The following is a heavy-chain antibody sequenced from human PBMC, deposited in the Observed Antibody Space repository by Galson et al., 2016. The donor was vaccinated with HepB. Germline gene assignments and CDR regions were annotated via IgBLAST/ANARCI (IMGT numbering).Heavy chain of an antibody. CDR2: TRNQANRYTP. CDR3: ARVVRFLEWLSHYYYYYMES. D-gene: IGHD3-3*01. J-gene: IGHJ6*03. CDR1: GFTFSDHY. Sequence: SLRLSCAASGFTFSDHYMDWVRQAPGKGLEWVGRTRNQANRYTPEYAASVKGRLTISRDDSKNSPYLQMNSLKTEDTAVYYCARVVRFLEWLSHYYYYYMESGAKGPRSPSP. V-gene: IGHV3-72*01.